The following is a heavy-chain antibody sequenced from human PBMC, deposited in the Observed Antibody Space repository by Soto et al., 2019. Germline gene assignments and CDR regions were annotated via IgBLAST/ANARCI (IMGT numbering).Heavy chain of an antibody. Sequence: SETLSLTCAVSGGSISSGGYSWSWIRQPPGKGLEWIGYMYHSGSTYYNPSLKSRVTISVDTSKNQFSLKLSSVTAADTAVYYCATSNWLDPWGQGTLVTVSS. CDR1: GGSISSGGYS. J-gene: IGHJ5*02. CDR2: MYHSGST. V-gene: IGHV4-30-2*03. CDR3: ATSNWLDP.